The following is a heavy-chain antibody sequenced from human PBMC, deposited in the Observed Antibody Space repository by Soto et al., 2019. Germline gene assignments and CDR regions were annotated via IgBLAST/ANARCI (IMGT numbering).Heavy chain of an antibody. J-gene: IGHJ5*02. Sequence: SETLSVTWTVYCGSSSGYYWSWILQPPGKGLEWIGEINHSGSTNYNPSLKSRVTISVDTSKNQFSLKLSSVTAADTAVYYCASPKIAFYNWFEPWGQGTLVTVSS. CDR1: CGSSSGYY. CDR3: ASPKIAFYNWFEP. CDR2: INHSGST. D-gene: IGHD3-3*02. V-gene: IGHV4-34*01.